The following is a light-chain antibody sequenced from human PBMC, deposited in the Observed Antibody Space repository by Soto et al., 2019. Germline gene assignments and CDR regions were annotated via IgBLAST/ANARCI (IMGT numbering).Light chain of an antibody. CDR1: QSVSSN. CDR3: QQYNYWPT. CDR2: DTS. J-gene: IGKJ1*01. V-gene: IGKV3-15*01. Sequence: EIVMTQSPATLSVSPGERATLSCRASQSVSSNLAWYQQKPGQAPRLLIYDTSTRATGIPARFSDSGSGTEFTLSISSLQSEDFAVYYCQQYNYWPTFGQGTRVEIK.